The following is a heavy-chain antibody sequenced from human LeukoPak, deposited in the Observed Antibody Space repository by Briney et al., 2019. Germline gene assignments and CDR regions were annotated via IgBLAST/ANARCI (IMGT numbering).Heavy chain of an antibody. V-gene: IGHV3-20*04. CDR2: INWNGGST. CDR1: GFTFDDYG. CDR3: ARGITPGGIAVAAHNDY. J-gene: IGHJ4*02. Sequence: GGSLRLSCAASGFTFDDYGMSWVRQAPGKGLEWVSGINWNGGSTGYADPVKGRFTISRDNAKNSLYLQMNSLRAEDTALYYCARGITPGGIAVAAHNDYWGQGTLVTVSS. D-gene: IGHD6-19*01.